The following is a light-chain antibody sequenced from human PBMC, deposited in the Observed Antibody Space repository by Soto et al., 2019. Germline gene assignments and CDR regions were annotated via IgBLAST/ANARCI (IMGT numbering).Light chain of an antibody. CDR3: QQYGFSPIS. Sequence: IVLQPSPATLSLSPGERAPLSCRASQSVSSSYLAWYQQKPGQAPRLLIYGASSRATGIPDRFSGSGSGTDFTLTISRLEPEDFAVYSCQQYGFSPISFGQGTRLEIK. CDR2: GAS. J-gene: IGKJ5*01. CDR1: QSVSSSY. V-gene: IGKV3-20*01.